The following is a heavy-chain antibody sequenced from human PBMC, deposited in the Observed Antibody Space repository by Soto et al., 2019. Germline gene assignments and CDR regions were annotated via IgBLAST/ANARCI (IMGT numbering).Heavy chain of an antibody. D-gene: IGHD5-18*01. CDR2: IWYDGSNK. CDR1: GFTFSSYG. V-gene: IGHV3-33*01. Sequence: VQLVESGGGVVQPGRSLRLSCAASGFTFSSYGMHWVRQAPGKGLEWVAVIWYDGSNKYYADSVKGRFTISRDNSKNTLYLQMNSLRAEDTAVYYCARRGYSYGLNWFDPWGQGTLVTVSS. J-gene: IGHJ5*02. CDR3: ARRGYSYGLNWFDP.